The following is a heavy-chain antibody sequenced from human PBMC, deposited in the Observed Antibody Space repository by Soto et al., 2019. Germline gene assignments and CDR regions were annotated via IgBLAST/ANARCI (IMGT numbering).Heavy chain of an antibody. CDR2: ISYDGTNK. V-gene: IGHV3-30-3*01. Sequence: QVQLVESGGGVVQPGRSLRLSCAASGFSFSISPMNWVRQAPGKGPEWVALISYDGTNKFYADSVKDRFTISRDNSKSTLYLQVDSLRPEDAAVYYCARDPKTSGGQHWAFNYFVSWGPGTLVTVSS. D-gene: IGHD7-27*01. J-gene: IGHJ4*02. CDR1: GFSFSISP. CDR3: ARDPKTSGGQHWAFNYFVS.